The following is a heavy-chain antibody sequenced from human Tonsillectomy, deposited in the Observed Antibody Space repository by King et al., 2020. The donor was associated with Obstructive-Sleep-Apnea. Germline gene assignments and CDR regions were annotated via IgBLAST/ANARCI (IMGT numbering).Heavy chain of an antibody. CDR2: IRYDGSNK. Sequence: VQLVESGGGVVQPGRSLRLSCAASGFTFSSYGMHWVRQAPGKGLEWVAFIRYDGSNKYYADSVKGRFTISRDNSKNTLYLQMNSLRAEDTAVYYCANEGQKWPDTFDYWGQGTLVTVSS. V-gene: IGHV3-30*02. J-gene: IGHJ4*02. CDR1: GFTFSSYG. CDR3: ANEGQKWPDTFDY. D-gene: IGHD5-24*01.